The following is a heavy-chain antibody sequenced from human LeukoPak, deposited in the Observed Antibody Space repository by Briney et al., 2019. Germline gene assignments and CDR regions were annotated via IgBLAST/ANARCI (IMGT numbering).Heavy chain of an antibody. CDR1: GFTFRSHA. CDR3: ASWRDGDYYFDY. Sequence: PGGSLRLSCVGSGFTFRSHAMSWVRQAPEKGLEFVSGIYENGGTTYYADSVKGRFSISRDNSKNTLYLQMNSLRAEDTAVYYCASWRDGDYYFDYWGQGTLVTVSS. CDR2: IYENGGTT. V-gene: IGHV3-23*01. J-gene: IGHJ4*02. D-gene: IGHD4-17*01.